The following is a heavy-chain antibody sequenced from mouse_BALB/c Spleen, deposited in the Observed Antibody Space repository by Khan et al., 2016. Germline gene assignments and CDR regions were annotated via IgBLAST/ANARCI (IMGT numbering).Heavy chain of an antibody. CDR3: ARGRYYGSRGYFDV. D-gene: IGHD1-1*01. CDR1: GYSITSDYA. CDR2: ISYSGST. Sequence: EVQLQESGPGLVKPSQSLSLTCTVTGYSITSDYAWNWIRQFPGNKLEWMGYISYSGSTSYNPSLKSRISITRDTSKNQFFLQLNSVTTEDTATXYCARGRYYGSRGYFDVWGAGTTVTVSS. J-gene: IGHJ1*01. V-gene: IGHV3-2*02.